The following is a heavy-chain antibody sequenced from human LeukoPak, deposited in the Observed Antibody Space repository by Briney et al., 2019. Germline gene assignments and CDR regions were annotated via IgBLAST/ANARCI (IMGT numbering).Heavy chain of an antibody. Sequence: SSETLSLTCTVSSGYISSYYWSWIRQPPGKGLEWIGYIYYSGSTNYNPSLKSRVTISVDTSKNQFSLKLTSVTAADTAVYYCARGVNSGYFDYCGQGTLVTVSS. CDR1: SGYISSYY. CDR3: ARGVNSGYFDY. CDR2: IYYSGST. V-gene: IGHV4-59*01. J-gene: IGHJ4*02. D-gene: IGHD1-26*01.